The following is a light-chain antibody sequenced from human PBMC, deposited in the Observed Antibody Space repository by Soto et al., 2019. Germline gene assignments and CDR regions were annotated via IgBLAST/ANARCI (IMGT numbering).Light chain of an antibody. CDR3: QQYYSSPLT. V-gene: IGKV4-1*01. Sequence: DIVMTQSPDSLAVSLGERATINCKSSQSVLYSSNNKNYLAWYQQKPGQPPKLLISWASTRESGVPDRFRGSGSGTDFTLTISSLQAEDVAVYCCQQYYSSPLTFGQGTKVEVK. J-gene: IGKJ1*01. CDR1: QSVLYSSNNKNY. CDR2: WAS.